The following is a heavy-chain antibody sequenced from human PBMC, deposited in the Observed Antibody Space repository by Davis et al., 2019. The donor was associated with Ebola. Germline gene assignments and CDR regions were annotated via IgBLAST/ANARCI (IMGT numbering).Heavy chain of an antibody. CDR1: GGSISSSSYY. CDR3: ARDLLEWGLHN. J-gene: IGHJ4*02. Sequence: MPSETLSLTCTVSGGSISSSSYYWGWIRQPPGKGLEWIGSIYYSGSTYYNPSLKSRVTISVDTSKNQFSLKLSSVTAADTAVYYCARDLLEWGLHNWGQGTLVTVSS. CDR2: IYYSGST. D-gene: IGHD3-3*01. V-gene: IGHV4-39*02.